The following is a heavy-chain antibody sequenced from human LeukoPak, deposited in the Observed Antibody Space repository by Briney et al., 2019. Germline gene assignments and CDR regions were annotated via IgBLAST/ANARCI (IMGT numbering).Heavy chain of an antibody. CDR2: VLPILGIA. CDR3: ARGPTTTITTLLDY. V-gene: IGHV1-69*10. J-gene: IGHJ4*02. CDR1: AGMLSSYA. Sequence: SSVNVSCLPSAGMLSSYAISWVRQAAGHGREWMGWVLPILGIANYAQKFHGRVTVTADKSTSTAYMELSRMRAEDTAVYYCARGPTTTITTLLDYWGQGTLVTVSS. D-gene: IGHD3-22*01.